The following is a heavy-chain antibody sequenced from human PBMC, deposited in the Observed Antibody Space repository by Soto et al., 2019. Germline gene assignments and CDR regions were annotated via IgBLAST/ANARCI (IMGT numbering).Heavy chain of an antibody. V-gene: IGHV1-46*01. CDR1: GYTFTSYY. Sequence: VASVKVSCKASGYTFTSYYMHWVRQAPGQGLEWMGIINPSGGSTSYAQKFQGRVTMTRDTSTSTVYMELSSLRSEDTAVYYCARVSEGHDFWSGYYTGSYYYYYGMDVWGQGTTVTVSS. J-gene: IGHJ6*02. CDR2: INPSGGST. D-gene: IGHD3-3*01. CDR3: ARVSEGHDFWSGYYTGSYYYYYGMDV.